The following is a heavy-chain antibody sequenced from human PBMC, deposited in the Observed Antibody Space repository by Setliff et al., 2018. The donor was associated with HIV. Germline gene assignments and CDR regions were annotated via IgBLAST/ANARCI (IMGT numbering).Heavy chain of an antibody. CDR1: GGSMNSYY. CDR2: IYYRGST. J-gene: IGHJ4*02. Sequence: TSETLSLTCTVSGGSMNSYYWNWIRQPPGKGLEWIGYIYYRGSTNYNPSLKSRVTISVDTSKNQFSLQLSSVTAADTAVYYCARVHEAYCSGGSCYFFDYWGQGTLVTVSS. V-gene: IGHV4-59*08. D-gene: IGHD2-15*01. CDR3: ARVHEAYCSGGSCYFFDY.